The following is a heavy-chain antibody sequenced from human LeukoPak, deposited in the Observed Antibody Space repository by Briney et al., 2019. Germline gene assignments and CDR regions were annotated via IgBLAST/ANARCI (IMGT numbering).Heavy chain of an antibody. V-gene: IGHV3-30*18. D-gene: IGHD2-15*01. J-gene: IGHJ3*02. CDR3: ANVVAATPGHDAFDI. CDR2: ISYDGSNK. CDR1: GFTFSSYG. Sequence: SLRLSCAASGFTFSSYGMHWVRQAPGKGLEWVAVISYDGSNKYYADSVKGRFTISRDNSKNTLYLQMNSLRAEDTAVYYCANVVAATPGHDAFDIWGQGTMVTVSS.